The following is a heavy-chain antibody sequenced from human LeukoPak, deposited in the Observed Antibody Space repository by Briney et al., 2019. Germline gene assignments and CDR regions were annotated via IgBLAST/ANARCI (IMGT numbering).Heavy chain of an antibody. Sequence: PGGSLRLSCAASGFTFSDYYMSWIRQAPGKGLEWVSAISASGGSTHYADSVKGRFTISRDNSKNTLYLQMNSLRAEDTAVYYCASPPVIDDYWGQGTLVTVSS. CDR2: ISASGGST. D-gene: IGHD4-11*01. CDR3: ASPPVIDDY. CDR1: GFTFSDYY. V-gene: IGHV3-23*01. J-gene: IGHJ4*02.